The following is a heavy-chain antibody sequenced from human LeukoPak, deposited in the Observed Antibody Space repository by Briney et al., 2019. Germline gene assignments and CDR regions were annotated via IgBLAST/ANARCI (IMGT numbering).Heavy chain of an antibody. J-gene: IGHJ4*02. V-gene: IGHV1-18*01. CDR1: GYTFTSYG. D-gene: IGHD7-27*01. CDR3: ARAPTSNWGFDY. CDR2: ISAYNGNT. Sequence: ASVKVSCKASGYTFTSYGISWVRQAPGQGLEWMGWISAYNGNTNYAQKLQGRVTMTRDTSISTAYMELSSLRSEDTAVYYCARAPTSNWGFDYWGQGTLVTVSS.